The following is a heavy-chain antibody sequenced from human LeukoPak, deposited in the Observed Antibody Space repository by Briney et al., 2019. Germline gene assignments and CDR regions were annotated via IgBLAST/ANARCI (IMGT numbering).Heavy chain of an antibody. D-gene: IGHD6-13*01. CDR1: GFTLSRYE. J-gene: IGHJ6*02. Sequence: GGSLTLSCGASGFTLSRYEVKGVRRARGRGGEGLSYISRRGSTIYYADSVKGRYTISRDNAKNSLYLQMNSLRAEDTALYYCARVGPEFAADLYYYYGMDVWGQGTTATVSS. CDR2: ISRRGSTI. CDR3: ARVGPEFAADLYYYYGMDV. V-gene: IGHV3-48*03.